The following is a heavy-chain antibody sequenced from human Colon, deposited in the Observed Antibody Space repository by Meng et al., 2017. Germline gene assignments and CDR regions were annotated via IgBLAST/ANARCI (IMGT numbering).Heavy chain of an antibody. Sequence: QVRLVESGGGVVQPGRSLRLSCAASGFTFSTYAMHWVRQAAGKGLEWVAVISYGGDKTYYADSVKGRFTISRDNSKNTLYLQMNSLRVEDTAVYYCARVSRGYIYGPIDYWGQGTLVTVSS. D-gene: IGHD5-18*01. CDR2: ISYGGDKT. J-gene: IGHJ4*02. CDR3: ARVSRGYIYGPIDY. CDR1: GFTFSTYA. V-gene: IGHV3-30*01.